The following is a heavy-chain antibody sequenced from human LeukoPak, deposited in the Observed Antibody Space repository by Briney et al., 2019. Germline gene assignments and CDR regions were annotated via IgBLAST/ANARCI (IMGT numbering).Heavy chain of an antibody. CDR3: ARGQKNYYYYYGMDV. Sequence: LETLSLTCAVYGGSFSGYYWSWIRQPPGKGLEWIGEINHSGSTNYNPSLKSRVTISVDTSKNQFSLKLSSVTAADTAVYYCARGQKNYYYYYGMDVWGQGTTVTVSS. CDR1: GGSFSGYY. CDR2: INHSGST. V-gene: IGHV4-34*01. J-gene: IGHJ6*02.